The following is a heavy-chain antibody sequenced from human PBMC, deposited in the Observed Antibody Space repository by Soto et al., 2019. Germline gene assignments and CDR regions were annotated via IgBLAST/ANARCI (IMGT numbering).Heavy chain of an antibody. D-gene: IGHD3-3*02. Sequence: QVQLQQWGAGLLKPSETLSLTCAVYGGSFTGYYWTWIRQTPGKGLEWIGEINYRGSSYYNPSLESRISMAVDTSKNQFSLKLRSVTAAVTAVYFCVRGQPHRITIFEVVIRSYDYGMAVLGQGTTVTVSS. CDR2: INYRGSS. CDR1: GGSFTGYY. CDR3: VRGQPHRITIFEVVIRSYDYGMAV. V-gene: IGHV4-34*01. J-gene: IGHJ6*02.